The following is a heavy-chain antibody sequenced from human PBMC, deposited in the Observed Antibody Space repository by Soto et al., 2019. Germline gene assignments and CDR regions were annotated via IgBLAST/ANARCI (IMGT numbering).Heavy chain of an antibody. CDR2: IHEDKNAK. D-gene: IGHD6-25*01. J-gene: IGHJ4*02. CDR1: GFTFSSRW. V-gene: IGHV3-7*02. Sequence: EVRLVESGGGLVQPGGSLRLSCEASGFTFSSRWMTWVRQGPGKGLEWVANIHEDKNAKDYVDSVKGRFTISRDNAKNSLYLQPNSLRDEDTAVYYCATHDGPAAAGLVLDFWGQGALVIVPS. CDR3: ATHDGPAAAGLVLDF.